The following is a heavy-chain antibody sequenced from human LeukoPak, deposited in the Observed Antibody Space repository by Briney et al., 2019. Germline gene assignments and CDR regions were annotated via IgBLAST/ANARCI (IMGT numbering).Heavy chain of an antibody. CDR3: ARDLLGYNYHYMDV. D-gene: IGHD3-16*02. CDR2: ISSSSSYI. J-gene: IGHJ6*03. Sequence: PGGSLRLSCTASGFTFSTYNMNWVRQAPGKGLEWVSSISSSSSYIYYADSVKGRFTISRHNAKNSLYLQLNSLRADDTAVYYCARDLLGYNYHYMDVWGKGTTVTVSS. V-gene: IGHV3-21*01. CDR1: GFTFSTYN.